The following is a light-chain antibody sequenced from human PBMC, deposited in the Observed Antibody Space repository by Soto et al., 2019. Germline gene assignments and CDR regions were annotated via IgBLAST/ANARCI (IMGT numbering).Light chain of an antibody. Sequence: QSALTQPASVSGSPGQSITISCTGTSSDVGGYNYVSWYQQHPGKAPKLMIYEVSNRPSGVSNRFSGSKSVNTASLTISGLQAEGEAVYYCSSYTSSSTLVFGAGTKVTVL. CDR3: SSYTSSSTLV. J-gene: IGLJ3*02. CDR1: SSDVGGYNY. CDR2: EVS. V-gene: IGLV2-14*01.